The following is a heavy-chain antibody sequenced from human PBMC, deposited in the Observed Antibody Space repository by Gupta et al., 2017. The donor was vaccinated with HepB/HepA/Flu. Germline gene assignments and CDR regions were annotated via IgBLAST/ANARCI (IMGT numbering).Heavy chain of an antibody. J-gene: IGHJ6*02. Sequence: GGDVVQPGRYMRLSCAASGFTFNTYAMHWVRQAPGKGLEWVAVISFDGTKKYYGDSVKGRFTISRDNSKSTLYLQMNSLTTEDAAVYYFARDKIFARSNYYYGMDAWGQVTTVTV. CDR2: ISFDGTKK. CDR1: GFTFNTYA. V-gene: IGHV3-30-3*01. D-gene: IGHD3-3*01. CDR3: ARDKIFARSNYYYGMDA.